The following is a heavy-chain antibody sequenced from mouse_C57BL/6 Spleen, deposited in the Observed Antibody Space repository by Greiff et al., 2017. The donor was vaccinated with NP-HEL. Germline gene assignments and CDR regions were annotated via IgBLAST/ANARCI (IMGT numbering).Heavy chain of an antibody. CDR1: GYTFTSYW. CDR2: IDPSDSYT. D-gene: IGHD1-1*01. CDR3: ARSLYYYGSSYVAY. Sequence: VQLQQSGAELVMPGASVKLSCKASGYTFTSYWMHWVKQRPGQGLEWIGEIDPSDSYTNYNQKFKGKSTLTVDKSSSTAYMQLSSLTSEDSAVYYCARSLYYYGSSYVAYGGQGTLVTVSA. V-gene: IGHV1-69*01. J-gene: IGHJ3*01.